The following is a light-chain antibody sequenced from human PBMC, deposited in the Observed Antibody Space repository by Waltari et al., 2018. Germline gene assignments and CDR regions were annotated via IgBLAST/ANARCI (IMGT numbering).Light chain of an antibody. CDR1: QSVSSN. CDR2: GAS. J-gene: IGKJ2*01. Sequence: EAVMTQSLATLSVSPGERATLSCRASQSVSSNLAWYQQKPGQAPRLLIYGASTRATGIPARVSGSGSGTEFTLAISSLQSEDVAVYYCQQYDHWPRTFGQGTKLEIK. CDR3: QQYDHWPRT. V-gene: IGKV3D-15*01.